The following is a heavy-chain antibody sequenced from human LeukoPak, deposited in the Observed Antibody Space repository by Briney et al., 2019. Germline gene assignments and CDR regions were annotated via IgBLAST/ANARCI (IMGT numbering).Heavy chain of an antibody. CDR1: GFTVSSNY. Sequence: GESLRLSCAASGFTVSSNYMSWVRQAPGKGLEWVSVIYSGGSTYYADSVKGRFTISRDNSKNTLYLQMNSLRAEDTAVYYCARDLFGVVTSDDAFDIWGQGTMVTVSS. J-gene: IGHJ3*02. CDR3: ARDLFGVVTSDDAFDI. CDR2: IYSGGST. V-gene: IGHV3-53*01. D-gene: IGHD3-3*01.